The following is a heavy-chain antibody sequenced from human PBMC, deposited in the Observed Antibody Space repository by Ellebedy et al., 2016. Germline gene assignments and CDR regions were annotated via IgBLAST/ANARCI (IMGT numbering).Heavy chain of an antibody. J-gene: IGHJ4*02. V-gene: IGHV1-2*02. Sequence: ASVKVSXXASPYTFTTYEINWVRQAPGQGLEWVGWINPNSGNINYAQRFQGRVTMTRDTSINTAYMELSRLTSDDTAIYYCGAGYCSRTSCAVDYWGQGALVTVSS. CDR1: PYTFTTYE. CDR3: GAGYCSRTSCAVDY. D-gene: IGHD2-2*01. CDR2: INPNSGNI.